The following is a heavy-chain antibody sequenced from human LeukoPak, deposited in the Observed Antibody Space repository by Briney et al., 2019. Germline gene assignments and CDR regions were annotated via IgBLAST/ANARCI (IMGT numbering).Heavy chain of an antibody. Sequence: GGSLRLSCAASGFTFSSYWMHWVRQAPGQGLVWVSRINSDGSSTSYADSVKGRFTISRDNAKNTLYLQMNSLRAKDTAVYYCARAVAGSFPDYWGQGTLVTVSS. J-gene: IGHJ4*02. D-gene: IGHD6-19*01. V-gene: IGHV3-74*01. CDR3: ARAVAGSFPDY. CDR2: INSDGSST. CDR1: GFTFSSYW.